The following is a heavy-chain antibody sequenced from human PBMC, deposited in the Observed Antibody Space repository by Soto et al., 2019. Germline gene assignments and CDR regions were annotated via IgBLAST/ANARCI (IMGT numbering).Heavy chain of an antibody. CDR2: IYYSGST. J-gene: IGHJ4*02. Sequence: QVQLQESGPGLVKPSQTLSLTCTVSGGSINSGDYYWSWIRQPPGKGLEWIGYIYYSGSTYYNPPLRSRVNISIDTSKNQFFLNLSSVTAADTAVYYCARIWLTTALLWGQGTLVTVSS. CDR1: GGSINSGDYY. D-gene: IGHD4-17*01. CDR3: ARIWLTTALL. V-gene: IGHV4-30-4*01.